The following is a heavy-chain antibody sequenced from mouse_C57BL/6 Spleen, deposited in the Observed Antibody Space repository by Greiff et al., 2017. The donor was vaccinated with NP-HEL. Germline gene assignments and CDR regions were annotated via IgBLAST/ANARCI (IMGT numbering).Heavy chain of an antibody. J-gene: IGHJ2*01. Sequence: QVQLKQSGAELVKPGASVKISCKASGYAFSSYWMNWVKQRPGKGLEWIGQIYPGDGDTNYNGKFKGKATLTADKSSSTAYMQLSSLTSEDSAVYFCARVRYGSSLYCFDYWGQGTTLTVSS. CDR3: ARVRYGSSLYCFDY. CDR1: GYAFSSYW. V-gene: IGHV1-80*01. D-gene: IGHD1-1*01. CDR2: IYPGDGDT.